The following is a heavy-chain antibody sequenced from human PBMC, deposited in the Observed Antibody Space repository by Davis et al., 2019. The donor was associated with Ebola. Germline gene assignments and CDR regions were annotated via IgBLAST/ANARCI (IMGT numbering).Heavy chain of an antibody. CDR3: ARPYYYDPYDY. CDR1: GFTFSSYW. D-gene: IGHD3-22*01. J-gene: IGHJ4*02. Sequence: GESLKISCAASGFTFSSYWMHWVRQAPGKGLVWVSRINSDGGSTSYADSVKGRFTISRDNAKNTLYLQMNSLRAEDTAVYYCARPYYYDPYDYWGQGTLVTVSS. CDR2: INSDGGST. V-gene: IGHV3-74*01.